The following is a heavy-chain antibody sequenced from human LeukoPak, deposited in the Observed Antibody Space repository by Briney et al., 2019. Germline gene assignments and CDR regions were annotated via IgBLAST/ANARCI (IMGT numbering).Heavy chain of an antibody. J-gene: IGHJ4*02. CDR3: ARGVRENRSWYTVHFDY. Sequence: ASVKVSCKASGYTFTSYGISWVRQAPGQGLEWTGWISIYDGKTLYAQKFQGRVTMTTDTSTRTAYMELRSLRSDDTAVYYCARGVRENRSWYTVHFDYWGQGTLVTVSS. CDR2: ISIYDGKT. V-gene: IGHV1-18*01. D-gene: IGHD2-2*02. CDR1: GYTFTSYG.